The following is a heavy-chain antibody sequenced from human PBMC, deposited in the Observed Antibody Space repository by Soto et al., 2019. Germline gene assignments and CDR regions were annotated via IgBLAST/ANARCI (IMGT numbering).Heavy chain of an antibody. CDR1: GGSIASSIYY. J-gene: IGHJ4*02. Sequence: SETLSLTCTVSGGSIASSIYYWGWIRQPPGKGLEWIGSINHSGSTNYNPSLKSRVTISVDTSKNQFSLKLTSVTAADTAVYYCARDKITGLFDYWGQGTLVTVSS. D-gene: IGHD2-8*02. CDR3: ARDKITGLFDY. CDR2: INHSGST. V-gene: IGHV4-39*07.